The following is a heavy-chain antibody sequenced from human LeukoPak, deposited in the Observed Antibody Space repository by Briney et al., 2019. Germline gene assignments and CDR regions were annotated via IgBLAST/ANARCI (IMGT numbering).Heavy chain of an antibody. V-gene: IGHV3-30*02. J-gene: IGHJ4*02. D-gene: IGHD3-10*01. CDR3: TTEYYYGSGSYYNVVDY. CDR1: GFTFSSYG. CDR2: IRYDGSNK. Sequence: GGSLRLSCAASGFTFSSYGMHWVRQAPGKGLEWVAFIRYDGSNKYYADSVKGRFTISRDNSKNTLYLQMNSLKTEDTAVYYCTTEYYYGSGSYYNVVDYWGQGTLVTVSS.